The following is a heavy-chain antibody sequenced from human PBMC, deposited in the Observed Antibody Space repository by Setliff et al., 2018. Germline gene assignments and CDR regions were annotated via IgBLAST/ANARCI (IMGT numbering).Heavy chain of an antibody. CDR3: ARASRFGTDKWRGDYYMDV. D-gene: IGHD3-10*01. J-gene: IGHJ6*03. CDR1: GYTFTTYT. V-gene: IGHV7-4-1*02. CDR2: INTNTGNP. Sequence: ASVKVSCKASGYTFTTYTMNWVRQAPGQGLEWMGWINTNTGNPTYAQGFTGRFVFSLDTSVSTAYLQINSLEAEDTAVYYCARASRFGTDKWRGDYYMDVWGKGTTVTVSS.